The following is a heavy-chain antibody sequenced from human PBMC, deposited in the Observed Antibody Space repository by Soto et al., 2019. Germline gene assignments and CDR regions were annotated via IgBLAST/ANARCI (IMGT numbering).Heavy chain of an antibody. J-gene: IGHJ4*02. CDR3: TKPLSNGSPDY. D-gene: IGHD1-26*01. Sequence: EVQLLESGGALVQPGGSLRLSCAASGFTFRSYAMSWVRQAPGKGLEWVSLISGSGGGTYYADSVKGRFTISRDNAKNTLFLQMNSLRAEDPAVFYCTKPLSNGSPDYWGQGTLVTVSS. CDR2: ISGSGGGT. V-gene: IGHV3-23*01. CDR1: GFTFRSYA.